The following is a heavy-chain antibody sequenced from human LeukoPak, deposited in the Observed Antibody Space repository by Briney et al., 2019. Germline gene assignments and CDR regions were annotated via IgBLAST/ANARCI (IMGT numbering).Heavy chain of an antibody. D-gene: IGHD6-19*01. J-gene: IGHJ5*02. CDR1: GGSISSYY. CDR3: ARGPYSSGWFSGWFDP. V-gene: IGHV4-59*01. Sequence: SETLSLTCTVSGGSISSYYWSWIRQPPGKGLEWIGYIYYSGSTNYNPSLKSRVTISVDTSKNQFSLKLSSVIAADTAVYYCARGPYSSGWFSGWFDPWGQGTLVTVSS. CDR2: IYYSGST.